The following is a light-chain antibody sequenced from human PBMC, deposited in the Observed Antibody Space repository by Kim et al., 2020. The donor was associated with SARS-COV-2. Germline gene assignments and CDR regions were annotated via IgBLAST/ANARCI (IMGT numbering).Light chain of an antibody. V-gene: IGKV1-33*01. CDR1: QDISHY. CDR2: DAS. Sequence: SASVGDRVIITCRASQDISHYLNWYQQTPGKAPNLLIYDASNLQTGVPSRFSGSGSGTDFTFTISSLQPEDIGTYYCQQYDSLPTFGPGTKVDIK. CDR3: QQYDSLPT. J-gene: IGKJ3*01.